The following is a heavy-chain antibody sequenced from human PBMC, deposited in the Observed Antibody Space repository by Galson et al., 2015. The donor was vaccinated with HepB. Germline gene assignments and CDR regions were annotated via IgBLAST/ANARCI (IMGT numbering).Heavy chain of an antibody. CDR3: ARGGIAAAGIVFTSRSGIGPSPLDY. CDR2: IYPGDSDT. Sequence: QSGAEVKKPGESLKISCKGSGYSFTSYWIGWVRQMPGKGLEWMGIIYPGDSDTRYSPSFQGQVTISADKSISTAYLQWSSLKASDTAMYYCARGGIAAAGIVFTSRSGIGPSPLDYWGQGTLVTVSS. V-gene: IGHV5-51*01. J-gene: IGHJ4*02. D-gene: IGHD6-13*01. CDR1: GYSFTSYW.